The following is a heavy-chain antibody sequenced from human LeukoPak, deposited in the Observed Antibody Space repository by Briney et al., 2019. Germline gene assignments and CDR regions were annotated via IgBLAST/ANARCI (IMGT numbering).Heavy chain of an antibody. CDR1: GASVSSSH. V-gene: IGHV4-59*02. CDR2: LSYTGKT. Sequence: SETLSLTCVVSGASVSSSHWTWIRQLPGKGLEWIGCLSYTGKTDYNPSLTSRVTMSLDSSKNQVSLKLRSVTAADTAVYYCSEGYFEPFDHWGQGTLVTVSS. J-gene: IGHJ4*02. CDR3: SEGYFEPFDH. D-gene: IGHD2/OR15-2a*01.